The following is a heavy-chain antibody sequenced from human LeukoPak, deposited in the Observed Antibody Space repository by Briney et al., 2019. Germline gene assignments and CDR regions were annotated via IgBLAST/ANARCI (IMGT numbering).Heavy chain of an antibody. CDR3: ASSSVRYSSSPFDP. V-gene: IGHV4-59*01. J-gene: IGHJ5*02. D-gene: IGHD6-6*01. CDR1: GGSISSYY. Sequence: SETLSLTCAVSGGSISSYYWSWIRQPPGKGLEWIGYIYYSGSTNYNPSLKSRVTISVDTPKNQFSLKLSSVTAADTAVYYCASSSVRYSSSPFDPWGQGTLVTVSS. CDR2: IYYSGST.